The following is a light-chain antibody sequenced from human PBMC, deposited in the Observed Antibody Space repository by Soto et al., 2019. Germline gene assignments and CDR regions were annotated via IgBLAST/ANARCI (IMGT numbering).Light chain of an antibody. J-gene: IGKJ5*01. CDR1: QSISSN. Sequence: EIVMTQSPATLSVSPGERATVSCRASQSISSNLAWYQQKPGQAPRLLIYGASNRATGIPDRFSGSGSGTDFTLTISRLEPEDFAVHYCQQYGSSPITFGQGTRLEIK. CDR2: GAS. CDR3: QQYGSSPIT. V-gene: IGKV3-20*01.